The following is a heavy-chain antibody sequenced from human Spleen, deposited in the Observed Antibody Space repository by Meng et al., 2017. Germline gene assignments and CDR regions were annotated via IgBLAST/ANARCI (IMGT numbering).Heavy chain of an antibody. CDR1: GGSFSGYY. J-gene: IGHJ4*02. CDR2: INHSGST. Sequence: QVALRQWGAGLLKPSGTLSLTCAVYGGSFSGYYWSWIRQPPGKGLEWIGEINHSGSTNYIPFLKGRVTISVDTSKNQFSLNLSSVTAADTAVYYCARVAYYDSSGYHAPIDFWGQGTLVTVSS. V-gene: IGHV4-34*01. D-gene: IGHD3-22*01. CDR3: ARVAYYDSSGYHAPIDF.